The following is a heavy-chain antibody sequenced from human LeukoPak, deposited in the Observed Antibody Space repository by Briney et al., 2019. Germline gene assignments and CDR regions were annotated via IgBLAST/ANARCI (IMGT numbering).Heavy chain of an antibody. CDR3: ARSKRQWLPQRY. CDR1: GFTFSSYW. CDR2: IKQDGSEK. D-gene: IGHD6-19*01. J-gene: IGHJ4*02. V-gene: IGHV3-7*01. Sequence: GGSLRHSCAASGFTFSSYWMSWVRQAPGKGLEWVANIKQDGSEKYYVDSVKGRFTISRDNAKNSLYLQMNSLRAEDTAVYYCARSKRQWLPQRYWAQGTLVTVSS.